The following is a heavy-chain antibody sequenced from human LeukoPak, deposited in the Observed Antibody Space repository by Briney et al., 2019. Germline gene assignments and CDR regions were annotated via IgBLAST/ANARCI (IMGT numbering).Heavy chain of an antibody. CDR3: ASGERNSSSADWYYYYMDV. CDR1: GGTFISYA. D-gene: IGHD6-6*01. Sequence: SVKVSCKASGGTFISYAISWVRQAPGQGLEWMGGIIPIFGTANYAQKFQGRVTITTDESTSTAYMELSSLRSEDTAVYYCASGERNSSSADWYYYYMDVWGKGTTVTVSS. J-gene: IGHJ6*03. CDR2: IIPIFGTA. V-gene: IGHV1-69*05.